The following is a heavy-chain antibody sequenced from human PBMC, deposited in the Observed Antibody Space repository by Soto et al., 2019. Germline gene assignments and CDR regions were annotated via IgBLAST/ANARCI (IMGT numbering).Heavy chain of an antibody. V-gene: IGHV4-39*07. CDR1: GGSISSSSYY. CDR3: ARGHGSSWYLYYYGMDV. J-gene: IGHJ6*02. CDR2: IYYSGST. D-gene: IGHD6-13*01. Sequence: SETLSLTCTVSGGSISSSSYYWGWIRQPPGKGLEWIGSIYYSGSTYYNPSLKSRVTISVDTSKNQFSLKLSSVTAADTAVYYCARGHGSSWYLYYYGMDVWGQGTTVTVS.